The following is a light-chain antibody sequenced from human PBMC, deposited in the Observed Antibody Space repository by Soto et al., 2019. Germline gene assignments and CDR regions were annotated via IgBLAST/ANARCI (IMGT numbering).Light chain of an antibody. CDR1: QSVNNIY. V-gene: IGKV3-20*01. Sequence: EIVLTQSPGTLSLSPGARATLSCRTSQSVNNIYLAWYQQKPGQAPRLFIHGASIRATGVPDRFSGSGSGTDFTLTISRLEPEDLALDYCQHYGGSSITFGKGTRLEIK. CDR2: GAS. J-gene: IGKJ5*01. CDR3: QHYGGSSIT.